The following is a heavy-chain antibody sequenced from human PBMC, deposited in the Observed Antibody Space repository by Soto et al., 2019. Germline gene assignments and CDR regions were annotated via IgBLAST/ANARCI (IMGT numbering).Heavy chain of an antibody. CDR2: ISAYNGNT. J-gene: IGHJ6*03. V-gene: IGHV1-18*01. CDR1: GYTFTSYG. D-gene: IGHD3-10*01. CDR3: ARSPYYYGSGSYYNYYYYMDV. Sequence: ASVKVSCKASGYTFTSYGISWVRQAPGQGLEWMGWISAYNGNTNYAQKLQGRVTMTTDTSTSTAYMELRSLRSDDTAVYYCARSPYYYGSGSYYNYYYYMDVWGKGTTVTVSS.